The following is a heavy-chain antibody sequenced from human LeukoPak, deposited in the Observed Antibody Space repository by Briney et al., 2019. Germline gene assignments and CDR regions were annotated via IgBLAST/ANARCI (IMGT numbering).Heavy chain of an antibody. D-gene: IGHD6-13*01. CDR3: ARSLGYSSSPYY. J-gene: IGHJ4*02. Sequence: SETLSLTCAVYGGSFSGYYWSWIRQPPGKGLEWIGEINHSGSTNYNPSLKSRVTISVDTSKNQFSQKLSSVTAADTAVYYCARSLGYSSSPYYWGQGTLVTVSS. CDR2: INHSGST. CDR1: GGSFSGYY. V-gene: IGHV4-34*01.